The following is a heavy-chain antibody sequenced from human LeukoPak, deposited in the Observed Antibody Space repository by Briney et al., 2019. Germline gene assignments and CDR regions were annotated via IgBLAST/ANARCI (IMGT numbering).Heavy chain of an antibody. CDR3: ATAVPRYFDWLLSY. CDR1: GYTLTELS. V-gene: IGHV1-24*01. CDR2: FDPEDGET. D-gene: IGHD3-9*01. Sequence: ASVKVSCKVSGYTLTELSMHWVRQAPGKGLEWMGGFDPEDGETIYAQKFQGRVTMTEDTSTDTAYMELSSLRSADTAVYYCATAVPRYFDWLLSYWGQGTLVTVSA. J-gene: IGHJ4*02.